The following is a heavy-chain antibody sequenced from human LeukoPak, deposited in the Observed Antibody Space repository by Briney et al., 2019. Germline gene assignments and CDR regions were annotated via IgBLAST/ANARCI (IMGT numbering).Heavy chain of an antibody. V-gene: IGHV3-33*01. CDR2: IWYDGSDK. CDR3: ARERFLYGDYSRFALFDY. CDR1: GFTFSSYG. J-gene: IGHJ4*02. D-gene: IGHD4-17*01. Sequence: GRSLRLSCAASGFTFSSYGMHWVRQAPGKGLEWVAVIWYDGSDKYYADSVKGRFTISRDNSKNTLYLQMNSLRAEDTAVYYCARERFLYGDYSRFALFDYWGQGTLVTVSS.